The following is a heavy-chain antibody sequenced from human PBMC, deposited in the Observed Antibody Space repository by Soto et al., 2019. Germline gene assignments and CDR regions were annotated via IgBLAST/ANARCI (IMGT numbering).Heavy chain of an antibody. CDR1: GGTFSTNA. Sequence: GASVKVSCKASGGTFSTNAISWVRQAPGQGPEWMGRIIPILGIADYAQKFQGRVTITADKSTSTAYMELSSLRSEDTGVYYCAREGTLTYYFDYWGHGTLVTVSS. D-gene: IGHD3-10*01. CDR3: AREGTLTYYFDY. V-gene: IGHV1-69*04. J-gene: IGHJ4*01. CDR2: IIPILGIA.